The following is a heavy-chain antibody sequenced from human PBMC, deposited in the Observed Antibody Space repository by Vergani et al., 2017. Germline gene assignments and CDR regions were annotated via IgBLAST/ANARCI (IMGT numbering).Heavy chain of an antibody. D-gene: IGHD6-6*01. Sequence: QVQLQESGPGLVKPSQTLSLTCTVSGGSISSSSYYWGWIRQPPGKGLEWIGNIYYSGSTYYNPSLKSLVTISVDTSKNQFSLKRSSVTAADTAVYYCARRGTIAARPRFDYWGQGTLVTVSS. V-gene: IGHV4-39*01. J-gene: IGHJ4*02. CDR3: ARRGTIAARPRFDY. CDR1: GGSISSSSYY. CDR2: IYYSGST.